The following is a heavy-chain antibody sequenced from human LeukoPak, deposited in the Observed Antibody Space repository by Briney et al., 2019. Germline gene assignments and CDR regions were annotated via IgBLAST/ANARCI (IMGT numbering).Heavy chain of an antibody. CDR3: ARYYCSSSSCLMFDY. V-gene: IGHV3-7*01. J-gene: IGHJ4*02. D-gene: IGHD2-2*01. CDR2: IKQDGSEK. Sequence: GGSLRLSCAASGFTFSSYWMSWVRQAPGKGLEWVAHIKQDGSEKYYVDSVKGRFTISRDNAKNSLYLQMNSLRAEDTAVYYCARYYCSSSSCLMFDYWGQGTLVTVSS. CDR1: GFTFSSYW.